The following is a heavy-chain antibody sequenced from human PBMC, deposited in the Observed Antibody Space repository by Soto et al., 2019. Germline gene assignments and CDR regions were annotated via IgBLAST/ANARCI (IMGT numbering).Heavy chain of an antibody. CDR3: ARGGIRYFDWLYSYGMDV. V-gene: IGHV3-21*01. J-gene: IGHJ6*02. CDR1: GFTFSSHS. CDR2: ISSSSSYI. D-gene: IGHD3-9*01. Sequence: EVQLVESGGGLVKPGGSLRLSCAASGFTFSSHSMNWVRQAPGKGLEWVSSISSSSSYIYYADSVKGRFTISRDNAKNSLYLQMNSLRAEDTAVYYCARGGIRYFDWLYSYGMDVWGQGTTVTVSS.